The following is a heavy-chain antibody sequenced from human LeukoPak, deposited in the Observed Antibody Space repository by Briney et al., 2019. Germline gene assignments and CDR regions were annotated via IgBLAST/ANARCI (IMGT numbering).Heavy chain of an antibody. Sequence: GGSLRLSCAASGFTFSSYNMHWVRQAPGKGLEWVAYISSSSSTIYYAGSVKGRFTLSRDNAKNSLYLQMHSLRAEDTAVYYCARDAGITIFGVDFDAFDIWGQGAMVTVSS. J-gene: IGHJ3*02. CDR2: ISSSSSTI. CDR3: ARDAGITIFGVDFDAFDI. D-gene: IGHD3-3*01. V-gene: IGHV3-48*04. CDR1: GFTFSSYN.